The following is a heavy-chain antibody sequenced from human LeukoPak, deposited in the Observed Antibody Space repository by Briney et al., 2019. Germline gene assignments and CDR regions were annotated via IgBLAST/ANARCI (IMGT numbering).Heavy chain of an antibody. CDR1: GYTFSDYA. D-gene: IGHD2-2*01. J-gene: IGHJ4*02. Sequence: GASVKVSCKASGYTFSDYAVHWVRQAPGQRFEWMGWIDAGNGDTRYSQKFQGRVTITRDTSASTAYIELRSLRSEDTAMYYRARGGTSDWPLDHWGQETLVTISS. CDR3: ARGGTSDWPLDH. CDR2: IDAGNGDT. V-gene: IGHV1-3*01.